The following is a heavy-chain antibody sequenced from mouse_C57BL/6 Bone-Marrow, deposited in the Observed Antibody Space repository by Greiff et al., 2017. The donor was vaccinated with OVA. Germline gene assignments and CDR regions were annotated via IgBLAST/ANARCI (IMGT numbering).Heavy chain of an antibody. CDR3: ARNEYGWFAY. J-gene: IGHJ3*01. V-gene: IGHV1-26*01. CDR1: GYTFTDYY. Sequence: EVQLQQSGPELVKPGASVKISCKASGYTFTDYYMNWVKQSHGKSLEWIGDINPNNGGTSYNQKFKGKATLTVDKSSSTAYMELRSLTSEDSAVYYCARNEYGWFAYWGQGTLVTVSA. D-gene: IGHD5-1*01. CDR2: INPNNGGT.